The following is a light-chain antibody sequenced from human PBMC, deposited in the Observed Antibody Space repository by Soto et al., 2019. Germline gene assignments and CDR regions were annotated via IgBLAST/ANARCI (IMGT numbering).Light chain of an antibody. CDR1: RRDVGGYNY. Sequence: QSVLTQPAPRSGAPGQSVTISCTGTRRDVGGYNYVSWYQQHPGKAPKLMIYDVSNRPSGVSNRFSGSKSGNTASLTISGLQAEDEADYYCSSYTSSSTLVFGTGTKVTVL. CDR2: DVS. J-gene: IGLJ1*01. CDR3: SSYTSSSTLV. V-gene: IGLV2-14*01.